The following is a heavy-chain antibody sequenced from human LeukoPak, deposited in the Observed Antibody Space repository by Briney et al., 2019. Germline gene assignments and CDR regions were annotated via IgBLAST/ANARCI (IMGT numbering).Heavy chain of an antibody. V-gene: IGHV3-30*18. J-gene: IGHJ4*02. CDR3: AKDRTPYSGSYFDY. CDR1: GFTFSSYG. D-gene: IGHD1-26*01. CDR2: ISYDGSNK. Sequence: PGRSLRLSCAASGFTFSSYGMHWVRQAPGKGLEWVAVISYDGSNKYYADSVKGRFTISRDNSKNTLYLQMNSLRAEDTAAYYCAKDRTPYSGSYFDYWGQGTLVTVSS.